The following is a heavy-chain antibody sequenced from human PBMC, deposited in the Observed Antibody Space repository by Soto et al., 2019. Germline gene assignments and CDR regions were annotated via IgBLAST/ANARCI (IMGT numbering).Heavy chain of an antibody. V-gene: IGHV1-18*04. CDR2: TSAKDGNI. Sequence: ASVKVSCKASGYTFTSYGFTWVRQAPGQGLEWMGWTSAKDGNINYADKFQGRVTMTTDTSTSTAYMELRSLRSDDTAVYYCAIDYGSITSQDIDYSGPGLLGTVSS. J-gene: IGHJ4*02. D-gene: IGHD3-10*01. CDR1: GYTFTSYG. CDR3: AIDYGSITSQDIDY.